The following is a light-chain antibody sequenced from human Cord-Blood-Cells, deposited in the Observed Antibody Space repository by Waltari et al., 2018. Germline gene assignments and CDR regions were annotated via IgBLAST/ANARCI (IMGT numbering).Light chain of an antibody. Sequence: DIVMTQSPDSLAVSLGERVTINCKSSKSVLYSSNNKNYLAWYQQKPGQPPKLLIYWASTRESGVPDRFSGSGSGTDFTLTISSLQAEDVAVYYCQQYYSTPPTFGGGTKVEIK. CDR2: WAS. CDR1: KSVLYSSNNKNY. V-gene: IGKV4-1*01. CDR3: QQYYSTPPT. J-gene: IGKJ4*01.